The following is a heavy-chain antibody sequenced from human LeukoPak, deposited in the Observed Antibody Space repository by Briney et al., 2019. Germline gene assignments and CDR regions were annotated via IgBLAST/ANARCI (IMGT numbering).Heavy chain of an antibody. CDR2: INHSGST. Sequence: SETLSLTCAVYGGSFSGYYWSWIRQPPGKGLEWIGEINHSGSTNYNPSLKSRVTISVDTSKNQFSLTLSSVTAADTAIYYCARPRLRYYYYMDVWGKGTTVTVSS. J-gene: IGHJ6*03. D-gene: IGHD6-25*01. CDR1: GGSFSGYY. CDR3: ARPRLRYYYYMDV. V-gene: IGHV4-34*01.